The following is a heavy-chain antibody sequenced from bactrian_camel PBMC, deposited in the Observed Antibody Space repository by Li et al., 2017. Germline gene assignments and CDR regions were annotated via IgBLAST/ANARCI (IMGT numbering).Heavy chain of an antibody. CDR3: AARGPYCYTKLSVRDFTY. D-gene: IGHD2*01. J-gene: IGHJ6*01. CDR2: IATGSGNT. Sequence: HVQLVESGGGSVQAGESLRLSCGVSGYAYYRNCLAWFRRAPGKEHEGVARIATGSGNTYYADSVKSRFTISQDNAKNTVYLQMNSLKPEDTAMYYCAARGPYCYTKLSVRDFTYWGQGTQVTVS. V-gene: IGHV3S1*01. CDR1: GYAYYRNC.